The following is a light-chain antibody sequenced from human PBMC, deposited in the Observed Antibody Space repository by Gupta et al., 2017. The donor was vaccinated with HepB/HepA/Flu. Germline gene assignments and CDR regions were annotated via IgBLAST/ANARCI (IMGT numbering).Light chain of an antibody. CDR3: QQYGSSLT. Sequence: EIVLTQSPGTLSLSPGERATLSCRASQSVSSNYLAWYQQKPGQAPRLLIYGASSRATGIPDRFSGSGSGTDFTLTSSRLEPEDFAVYYWQQYGSSLTFGPGTKVDIK. CDR1: QSVSSNY. V-gene: IGKV3-20*01. J-gene: IGKJ3*01. CDR2: GAS.